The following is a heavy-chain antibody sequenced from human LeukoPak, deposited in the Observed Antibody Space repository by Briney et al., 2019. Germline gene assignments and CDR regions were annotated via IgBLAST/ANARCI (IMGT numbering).Heavy chain of an antibody. J-gene: IGHJ4*02. CDR1: GFTFSDYR. D-gene: IGHD4-17*01. V-gene: IGHV3-7*01. CDR2: IEKDGSEK. Sequence: GGSLRLSCAAFGFTFSDYRMSWVRQAPGKGLEWVGNIEKDGSEKHYVDSVKGRFTISRDNAENSLYLQMNNLRDEDMAVYYCARDSRAQGFGDYAYWGQGTLVTVAS. CDR3: ARDSRAQGFGDYAY.